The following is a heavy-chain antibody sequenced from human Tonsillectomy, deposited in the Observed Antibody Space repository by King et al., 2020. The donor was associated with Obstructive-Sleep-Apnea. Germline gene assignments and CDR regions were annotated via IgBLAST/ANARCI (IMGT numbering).Heavy chain of an antibody. CDR1: GFTFSNFE. CDR2: VSTDGRRQ. Sequence: VQLVESGGDVVRPGTSLTLSCIASGFTFSNFEIHWAREAPGKGLEWVTLVSTDGRRQYYADSVKGRFTISRDNSKNTVYLQMNNLRPDDTAMYYCARDFDYWGQGTLVTVSP. V-gene: IGHV3-30*14. CDR3: ARDFDY. J-gene: IGHJ4*02.